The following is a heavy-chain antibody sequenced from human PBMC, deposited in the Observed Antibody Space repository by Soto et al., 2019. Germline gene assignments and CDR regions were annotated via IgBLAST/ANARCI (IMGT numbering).Heavy chain of an antibody. D-gene: IGHD2-8*01. CDR3: AKEGGGYCTNGVCERETYYYYYYMDV. CDR2: ISGSGGST. V-gene: IGHV3-23*01. Sequence: GGSLRLSCAASGFTFSSYAMSWVRQAPGKGLEWVSAISGSGGSTYYADSVKGRFTISRDNSKNTLYLQMNSLRAEDTAVYYCAKEGGGYCTNGVCERETYYYYYYMDVWGKGTTVTVSS. CDR1: GFTFSSYA. J-gene: IGHJ6*03.